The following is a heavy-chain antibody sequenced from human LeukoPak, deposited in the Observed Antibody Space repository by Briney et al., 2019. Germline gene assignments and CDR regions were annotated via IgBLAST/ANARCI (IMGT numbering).Heavy chain of an antibody. CDR3: ARRAGDCSSTSCYTGGYYFDY. J-gene: IGHJ4*02. CDR1: GFTFSSYA. CDR2: ISYDGSNK. Sequence: GGSLGLSCAASGFTFSSYAMHWVRQAPGKGLEWVAVISYDGSNKYYADSVKGRFTISRDNSKNTLYLQMNSPRAEDTAVYYCARRAGDCSSTSCYTGGYYFDYWGQGTLVTVSS. D-gene: IGHD2-2*02. V-gene: IGHV3-30-3*01.